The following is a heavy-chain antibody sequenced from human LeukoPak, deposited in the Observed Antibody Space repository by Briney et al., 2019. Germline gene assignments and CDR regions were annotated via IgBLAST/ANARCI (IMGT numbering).Heavy chain of an antibody. J-gene: IGHJ6*03. V-gene: IGHV4-30-4*08. D-gene: IGHD2-2*02. CDR1: GGSISSGDYY. CDR2: IYYSGST. CDR3: AGAGYCSSPSCYTAYYYYMDV. Sequence: SETLSHTCTVSGGSISSGDYYWSWIRQPPGKGLEWIGYIYYSGSTYYNPSLKSRVTISVDTSRNQFSLKLSSVTAADTAVYYCAGAGYCSSPSCYTAYYYYMDVWGKGTTVTVSS.